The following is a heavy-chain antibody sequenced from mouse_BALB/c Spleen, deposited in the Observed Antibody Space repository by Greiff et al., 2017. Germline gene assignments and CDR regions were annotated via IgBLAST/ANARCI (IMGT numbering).Heavy chain of an antibody. D-gene: IGHD1-1*01. CDR3: ARGDGGYYYGSSYNYAMDY. CDR2: IYPGGGYT. Sequence: VQLQQSGAELVRPGTSVKISCKASGYTFTNYWLGWVKQRPGHGLEWIGDIYPGGGYTNYNEKFKGKATLTADTSSSTAYMQLSSLTSEDSAVYFCARGDGGYYYGSSYNYAMDYWGQGTSVTVSS. CDR1: GYTFTNYW. V-gene: IGHV1-63*02. J-gene: IGHJ4*01.